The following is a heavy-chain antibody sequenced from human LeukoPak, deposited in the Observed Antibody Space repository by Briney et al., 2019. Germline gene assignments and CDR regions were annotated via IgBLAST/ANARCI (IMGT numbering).Heavy chain of an antibody. J-gene: IGHJ6*03. CDR3: ARKADIVDPGAPYFMDF. V-gene: IGHV3-21*01. Sequence: GGSLRLACAASGFTFSSYCMNWVRQAPGKGLEWVAFISSSGSYIYYPDSRKGRFTMSRDNDKKSLYLQMNRLRGEDTAVYFCARKADIVDPGAPYFMDFWGKGTTVTVSS. CDR1: GFTFSSYC. D-gene: IGHD3-10*01. CDR2: ISSSGSYI.